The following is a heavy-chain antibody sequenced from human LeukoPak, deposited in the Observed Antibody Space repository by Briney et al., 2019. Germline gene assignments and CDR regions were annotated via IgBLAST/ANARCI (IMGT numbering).Heavy chain of an antibody. CDR2: INPNSGGT. Sequence: SVKVSCKASGYTFTGYYMHWVRQAPGQGLEWMGWINPNSGGTNYAQKFQGWVTMTRDTSISTAYMELSRLRSDDTAVYYCARSEGIAAAPFDYWGQGTLVTVSS. J-gene: IGHJ4*02. CDR3: ARSEGIAAAPFDY. V-gene: IGHV1-2*04. CDR1: GYTFTGYY. D-gene: IGHD6-6*01.